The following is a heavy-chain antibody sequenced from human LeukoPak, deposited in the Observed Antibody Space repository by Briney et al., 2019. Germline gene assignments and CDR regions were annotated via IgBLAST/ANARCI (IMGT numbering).Heavy chain of an antibody. CDR1: GFTFSGSA. CDR2: IRSKANSYAT. CDR3: NRLGGGILTTVTDTYFDI. D-gene: IGHD4-17*01. J-gene: IGHJ3*02. Sequence: GGSLRLSCAASGFTFSGSAMHWVRQASGKGLEWVGRIRSKANSYATAYAASVKGRFTISRDDSKNTAYLQMNSLKTEDTAVYYWNRLGGGILTTVTDTYFDIWGQGTMVTVSS. V-gene: IGHV3-73*01.